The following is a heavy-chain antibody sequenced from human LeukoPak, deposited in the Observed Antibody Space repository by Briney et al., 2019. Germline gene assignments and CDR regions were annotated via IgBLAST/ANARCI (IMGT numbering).Heavy chain of an antibody. Sequence: GGSLRLSCAASGFTFSSYGMHWVRQAPGKGLEWLAVISYDGSNKYYADSVKGRFTISRDNSKNTLYLQMNSLRAEDTAVYYCAKNQFQLLPYGMDVWGQGTTVTVSS. CDR3: AKNQFQLLPYGMDV. V-gene: IGHV3-30*18. CDR2: ISYDGSNK. CDR1: GFTFSSYG. J-gene: IGHJ6*02. D-gene: IGHD3-22*01.